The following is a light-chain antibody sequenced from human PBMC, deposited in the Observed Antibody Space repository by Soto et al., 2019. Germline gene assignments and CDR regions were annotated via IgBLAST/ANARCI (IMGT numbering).Light chain of an antibody. V-gene: IGKV1-9*01. CDR1: QGISSY. J-gene: IGKJ1*01. CDR2: AAS. Sequence: IQLTQSPSSLSESVGDRVTITCRASQGISSYLAWYQQKPGKAPKLLIYAASTLQSGVPSRFSGSGSGTDFTLTISSLQPEDFATYYCQQLNSYPWTFGQGTKVEIK. CDR3: QQLNSYPWT.